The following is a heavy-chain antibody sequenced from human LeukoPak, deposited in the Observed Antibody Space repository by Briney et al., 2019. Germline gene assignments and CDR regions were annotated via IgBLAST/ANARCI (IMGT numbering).Heavy chain of an antibody. CDR3: ASSIFGVVPPAY. Sequence: PSETLPLTCTVSGGSISSYYWSWIRQPAGKGLEWIGRIYTSGSTTYNPSLKSRVTMSVDTSKNQFSLKLSSVTAADTAVYYCASSIFGVVPPAYWGQGTLVTVSS. CDR2: IYTSGST. V-gene: IGHV4-4*07. J-gene: IGHJ4*02. CDR1: GGSISSYY. D-gene: IGHD3-3*01.